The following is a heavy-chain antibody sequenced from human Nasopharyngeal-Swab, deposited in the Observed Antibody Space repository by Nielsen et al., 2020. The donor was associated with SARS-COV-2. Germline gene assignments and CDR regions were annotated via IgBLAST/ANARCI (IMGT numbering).Heavy chain of an antibody. CDR2: IDHSDSYT. D-gene: IGHD3-10*01. J-gene: IGHJ5*02. Sequence: KVSCKGSGYSFTSYWISWVRQMPGKGLEWMGRIDHSDSYTNSTPSFQGHVTISADKSISTAYLQWSSLKASDTAMYYCARHIAPGDWFDPWGQGTLVTVSS. CDR3: ARHIAPGDWFDP. CDR1: GYSFTSYW. V-gene: IGHV5-10-1*01.